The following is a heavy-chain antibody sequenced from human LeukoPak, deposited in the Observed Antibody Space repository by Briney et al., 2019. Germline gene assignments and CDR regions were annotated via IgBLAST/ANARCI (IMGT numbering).Heavy chain of an antibody. CDR3: ARKTRMVRGVIGFDP. Sequence: ASVKVSCKASGYTFTGYYIHWVRQAPGQGLEWMGWINPKSGGTNYAQKFQGRVTMTRNTSISTAYMELSSLRSEDTAVYYCARKTRMVRGVIGFDPWGQGTLVTVSS. J-gene: IGHJ5*02. V-gene: IGHV1-2*02. CDR2: INPKSGGT. CDR1: GYTFTGYY. D-gene: IGHD3-10*01.